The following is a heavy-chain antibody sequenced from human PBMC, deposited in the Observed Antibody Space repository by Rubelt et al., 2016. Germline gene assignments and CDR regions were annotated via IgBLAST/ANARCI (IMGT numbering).Heavy chain of an antibody. V-gene: IGHV1-69*04. D-gene: IGHD5-24*01. Sequence: KPGSSVKVSCKASGGTFSSYAISWVRQAPGQGLEWMGRIIPILGIANYAQKFQGRVTITADESTSTAYMELSSLRSEDTAVYYCARGERGRDGYNSDNFDYWGQGTLVTVSS. CDR3: ARGERGRDGYNSDNFDY. CDR2: IIPILGIA. CDR1: GGTFSSYA. J-gene: IGHJ4*02.